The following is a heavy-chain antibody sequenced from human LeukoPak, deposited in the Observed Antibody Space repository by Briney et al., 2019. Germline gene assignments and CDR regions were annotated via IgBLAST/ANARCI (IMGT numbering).Heavy chain of an antibody. Sequence: GGSLRLSCAASGFTFSSFEMNWVRQAPGKGLEWVSYISSSSTIYYADSVKGRFTISRDNAKNSLYLQMNSLRADDTAVYYCATAVIRGRGTLVTVSS. CDR1: GFTFSSFE. CDR2: ISSSSTI. J-gene: IGHJ4*02. CDR3: ATAVI. V-gene: IGHV3-48*03.